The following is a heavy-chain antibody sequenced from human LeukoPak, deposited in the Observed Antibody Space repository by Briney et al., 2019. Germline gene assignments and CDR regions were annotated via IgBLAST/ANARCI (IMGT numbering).Heavy chain of an antibody. CDR2: IYYSGST. CDR3: ARHNPQGGYFDY. V-gene: IGHV4-59*08. CDR1: GGSISTYY. J-gene: IGHJ4*02. Sequence: SETLSLTCTVSGGSISTYYWSWIRQPPGKGLEWIGYIYYSGSTNYNPSLKSRMTISVDTSKNQFSLRLSSVTAADTAVYYCARHNPQGGYFDYWGQGTLVTVSS. D-gene: IGHD1-14*01.